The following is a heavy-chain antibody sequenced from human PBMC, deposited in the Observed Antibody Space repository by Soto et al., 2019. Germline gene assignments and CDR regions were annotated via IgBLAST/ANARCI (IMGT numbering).Heavy chain of an antibody. J-gene: IGHJ3*02. D-gene: IGHD3-3*01. CDR2: ISAYNGNT. Sequence: ASVKVSCKASGYTFTSYGISWVRQAPGQGLEWMGWISAYNGNTNYAQKLQGRVTMTTDTSTSTAYMELRSLRSDDTAVYYCARERTIFGVVIYRDDAFDIWGQGTMVTVS. CDR1: GYTFTSYG. CDR3: ARERTIFGVVIYRDDAFDI. V-gene: IGHV1-18*01.